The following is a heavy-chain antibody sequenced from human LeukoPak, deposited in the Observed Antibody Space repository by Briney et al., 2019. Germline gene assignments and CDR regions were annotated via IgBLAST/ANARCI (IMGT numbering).Heavy chain of an antibody. CDR2: ISAYNGST. CDR3: ARVIYRGLVVVVAENDY. V-gene: IGHV1-18*01. D-gene: IGHD2-15*01. Sequence: GASVKVSCKASGYTFTSYGISWVRQAPGQGLEWMGWISAYNGSTNYAQKLQGRVTMTTDTSTSTAYMELRSLRSDDTAVYYCARVIYRGLVVVVAENDYWGQGTLVTVSS. CDR1: GYTFTSYG. J-gene: IGHJ4*02.